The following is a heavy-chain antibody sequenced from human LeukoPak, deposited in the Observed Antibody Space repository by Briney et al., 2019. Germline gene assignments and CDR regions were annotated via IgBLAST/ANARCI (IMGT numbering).Heavy chain of an antibody. CDR1: GGSFNGYS. J-gene: IGHJ5*02. CDR2: IIHTGST. CDR3: ARVQWGANCSGGSCWFGFDP. Sequence: PSETLSLTCAVYGGSFNGYSWSWIRQTPGKGLEWIGEIIHTGSTKYNPSLKSRVTISVDTSKNQFSLKLSSVTAADTAVYYCARVQWGANCSGGSCWFGFDPWGQGTLVTVSS. D-gene: IGHD2-15*01. V-gene: IGHV4-34*12.